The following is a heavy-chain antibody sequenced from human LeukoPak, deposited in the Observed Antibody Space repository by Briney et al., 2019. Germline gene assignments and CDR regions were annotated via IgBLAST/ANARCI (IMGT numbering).Heavy chain of an antibody. CDR3: AREIVGATSFDY. CDR1: GFTFSSYG. D-gene: IGHD1-26*01. Sequence: GGTLRLSCAASGFTFSSYGMSWVRQAPGKGLEWVSGISGSGGSTYYADSVKGRFTISRDNSKNTLYLQMNSLRAEDTAVYYCAREIVGATSFDYWGQGTLVTVSS. J-gene: IGHJ4*02. V-gene: IGHV3-23*01. CDR2: ISGSGGST.